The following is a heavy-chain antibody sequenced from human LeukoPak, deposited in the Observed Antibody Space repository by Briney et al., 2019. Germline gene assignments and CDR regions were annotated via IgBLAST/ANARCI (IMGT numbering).Heavy chain of an antibody. Sequence: ASVKVSCKASGGTFSRYAISWVRQAPGQGLEWMGRIIPILGIANYAQKFQGRVTITADKSTSTAYMELSSLRSEDTAVYYCARRDVFYEYYYYGMDVWGQGTTVTVSS. V-gene: IGHV1-69*04. CDR3: ARRDVFYEYYYYGMDV. CDR2: IIPILGIA. J-gene: IGHJ6*02. D-gene: IGHD2/OR15-2a*01. CDR1: GGTFSRYA.